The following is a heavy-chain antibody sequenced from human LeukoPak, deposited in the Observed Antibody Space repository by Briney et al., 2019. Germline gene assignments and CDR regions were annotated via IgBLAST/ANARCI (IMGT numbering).Heavy chain of an antibody. D-gene: IGHD3-10*01. CDR2: INPSGGST. CDR1: GYTFTSYY. J-gene: IGHJ4*02. V-gene: IGHV1-46*01. Sequence: ASVKVSCKASGYTFTSYYMHWVRQAPGQGLEWMGIINPSGGSTSYAQKFQGRVTMTRDTSTSTVYMELSSLRSEDTAVYYCARGGYYYAKSSLADGDYWGQGTLVTVSS. CDR3: ARGGYYYAKSSLADGDY.